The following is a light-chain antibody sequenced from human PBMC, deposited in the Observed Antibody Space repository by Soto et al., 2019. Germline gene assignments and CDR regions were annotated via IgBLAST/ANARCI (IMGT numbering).Light chain of an antibody. V-gene: IGKV3-20*01. Sequence: EIVLTQSPGTLSLSPGERATLSFRAIQSVSSSYLAWYQQKPGQAPRLLIYGASSRATGIPDRFSGSGSGTEFTLSISSLQSEDFAVYYCQQYNTWRSITFGQGTRLEIK. CDR1: QSVSSSY. CDR3: QQYNTWRSIT. CDR2: GAS. J-gene: IGKJ5*01.